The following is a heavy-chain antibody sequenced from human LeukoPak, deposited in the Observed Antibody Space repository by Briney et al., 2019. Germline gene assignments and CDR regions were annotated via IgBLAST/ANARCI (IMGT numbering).Heavy chain of an antibody. V-gene: IGHV4-30-4*01. D-gene: IGHD2-8*01. J-gene: IGHJ4*02. CDR3: ARATNGVCSY. CDR1: GGSISSGDYY. Sequence: SETLSLTCTVSGGSISSGDYYWSWIRQPPGKGLEWIGYIYYSGSTYYNPSLKSRVTISVDTPKNQFSLKLSSVTAADTAVYYCARATNGVCSYWGQGTLVTVSS. CDR2: IYYSGST.